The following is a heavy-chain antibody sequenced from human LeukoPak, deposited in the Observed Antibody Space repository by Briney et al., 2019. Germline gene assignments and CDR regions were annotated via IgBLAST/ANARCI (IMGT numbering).Heavy chain of an antibody. Sequence: SETLSLTCTVSGGSISICNYYWGWIRQPPGRGLEWIGSISYSGTYYNPSLKSRLTISVDTSKNHFSLNLRSVTAADTAVYYCARRTSNPVGAIDYWGQGTLVTVS. D-gene: IGHD1-26*01. J-gene: IGHJ4*02. CDR3: ARRTSNPVGAIDY. CDR2: ISYSGT. V-gene: IGHV4-39*01. CDR1: GGSISICNYY.